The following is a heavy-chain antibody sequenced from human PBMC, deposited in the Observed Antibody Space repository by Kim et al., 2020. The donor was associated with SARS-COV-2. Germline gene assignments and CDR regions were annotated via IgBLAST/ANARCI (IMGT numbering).Heavy chain of an antibody. D-gene: IGHD3-10*01. V-gene: IGHV4-34*01. CDR2: INHSGST. CDR3: ARRWDTYYYGSGSYKSGFFDY. Sequence: SETLSLTCAVYGGSFSGYYWSWIRQPPGKGLEWIGEINHSGSTNYNPSLKSRVTISVDTSKNQFSLKLSSVTAADTAVYYCARRWDTYYYGSGSYKSGFFDYWGQGTLVTVSS. CDR1: GGSFSGYY. J-gene: IGHJ4*02.